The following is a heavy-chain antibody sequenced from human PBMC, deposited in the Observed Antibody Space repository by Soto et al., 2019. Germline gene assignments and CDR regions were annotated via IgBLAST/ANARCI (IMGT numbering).Heavy chain of an antibody. D-gene: IGHD1-26*01. Sequence: EVQLVESGGGLVKPGGSLRLSCAASGFTFTRYSMHWVRQAPGKGLVWVSRIYFDGITTNYADSVKGRLTVSRDNAKNTVYLHVNTLRDEDTAVYYCARGGAMGVDYWGQGTLVTVSS. CDR2: IYFDGITT. CDR3: ARGGAMGVDY. J-gene: IGHJ4*02. V-gene: IGHV3-74*02. CDR1: GFTFTRYS.